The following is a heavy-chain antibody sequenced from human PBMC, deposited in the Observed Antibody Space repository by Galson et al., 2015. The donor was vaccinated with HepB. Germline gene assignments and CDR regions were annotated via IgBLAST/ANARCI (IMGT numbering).Heavy chain of an antibody. CDR2: ISYDGSNK. J-gene: IGHJ6*02. D-gene: IGHD6-19*01. V-gene: IGHV3-30*18. CDR3: AKTAVAGTPLRYYYGMDV. Sequence: SLRLSCAASGFTFSSYGMHWVRQAPGKGLEWVAVISYDGSNKYYADSVKGRFTISRDNSKNTLYLQMNSLRAEDTAVYYCAKTAVAGTPLRYYYGMDVWGQGTTVTVSS. CDR1: GFTFSSYG.